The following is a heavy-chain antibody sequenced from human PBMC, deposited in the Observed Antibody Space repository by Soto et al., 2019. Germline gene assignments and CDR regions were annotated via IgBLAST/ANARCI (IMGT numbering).Heavy chain of an antibody. V-gene: IGHV3-30-3*01. J-gene: IGHJ6*01. D-gene: IGHD1-1*01. CDR1: GFTFSSYA. CDR3: VGDRLRYKWNMTASHVYGIHG. CDR2: ISYDGRNK. Sequence: QVQLVESGGGVVQPGRSLRLSCAASGFTFSSYAMHWVRQAPGKGLEWVAVISYDGRNKYYADSGKGRFTISSDNSKKALFLLMNGLSAEARAVYYCVGDRLRYKWNMTASHVYGIHGGGQGTRVTVPS.